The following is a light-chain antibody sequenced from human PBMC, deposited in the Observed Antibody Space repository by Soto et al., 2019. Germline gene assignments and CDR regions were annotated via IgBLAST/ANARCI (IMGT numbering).Light chain of an antibody. CDR2: LNSDGSH. CDR1: SGPSSYA. V-gene: IGLV4-69*01. CDR3: QTWGTGPHVV. Sequence: QLVLTQSPSASASVGASVKLTCTLSSGPSSYAIAWHQQQPEKAPRYLMKLNSDGSHSKGDGIPDRFSGSSSGAEHYLTISNRQSEDEADYYCQTWGTGPHVVFGGGTKVTVL. J-gene: IGLJ2*01.